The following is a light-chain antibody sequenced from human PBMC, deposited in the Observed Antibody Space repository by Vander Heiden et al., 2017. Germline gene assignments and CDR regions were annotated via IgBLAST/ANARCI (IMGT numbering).Light chain of an antibody. Sequence: EFVLTQSPGTLSLAPGERATLSCRASQSVRSSHLAWYQQKPGQAPRLLIYGTSSRATGIPDRFSGSGSGTDFTLTISRLEPEDFAVYYCQQYDSPPRTFGQGTKLENK. J-gene: IGKJ2*01. CDR2: GTS. CDR1: QSVRSSH. V-gene: IGKV3-20*01. CDR3: QQYDSPPRT.